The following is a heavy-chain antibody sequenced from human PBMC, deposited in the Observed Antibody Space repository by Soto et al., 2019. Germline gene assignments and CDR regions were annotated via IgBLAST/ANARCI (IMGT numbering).Heavy chain of an antibody. CDR2: INSGGST. CDR3: ARDGPSRPETD. Sequence: EVQLVETGGGLIQPGGSLRLSCAASGFTVSSNYMSWVRQAPGKGLEWVSGINSGGSTYYADSVKGRFTISRDNSKNTLYLQMNSLRAEDTALYYCARDGPSRPETDWGQGTLVTVSS. D-gene: IGHD2-2*01. J-gene: IGHJ4*02. CDR1: GFTVSSNY. V-gene: IGHV3-53*02.